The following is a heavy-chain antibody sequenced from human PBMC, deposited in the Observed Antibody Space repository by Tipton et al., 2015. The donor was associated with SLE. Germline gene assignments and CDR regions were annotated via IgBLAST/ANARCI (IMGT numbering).Heavy chain of an antibody. V-gene: IGHV3-30*04. CDR2: ISYDGSNK. CDR1: GFTFNSYA. J-gene: IGHJ4*02. CDR3: VREGDTAFDY. Sequence: SGFTFNSYAMHWVRQAPGKGLEWVAVISYDGSNKYYADSVKGRFTISRDNSKNTLYLQMNSLRAEDSALYYCVREGDTAFDYWGQGTLVSVSS. D-gene: IGHD5-18*01.